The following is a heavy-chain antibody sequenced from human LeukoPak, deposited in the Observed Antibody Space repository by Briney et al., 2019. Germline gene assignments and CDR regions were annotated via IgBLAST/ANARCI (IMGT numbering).Heavy chain of an antibody. CDR3: AREGGGYSLRTGTNDAFDI. V-gene: IGHV3-21*04. J-gene: IGHJ3*02. D-gene: IGHD5-18*01. CDR1: GFTFSSYS. Sequence: GGSLRLSCAASGFTFSSYSMNWVRQAPGKGLEWVSSISSSSSYIYYADSVKGRFTISRDNAKNSLYLQMNSLRAEDTAVYYCAREGGGYSLRTGTNDAFDIWGQGTMVTVSS. CDR2: ISSSSSYI.